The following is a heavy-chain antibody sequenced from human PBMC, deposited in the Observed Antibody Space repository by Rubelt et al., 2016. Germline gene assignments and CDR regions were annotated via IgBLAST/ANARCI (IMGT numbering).Heavy chain of an antibody. CDR2: ISAYNGNT. J-gene: IGHJ3*02. V-gene: IGHV1-18*01. Sequence: QVQLVQSGAEVKKPGASVKVSCKASGYTFTSYGISWVRQAPGQGLEWMGWISAYNGNTNYAQKVQGRVTMTQATSTSTAYMELRSLRSDDTAVYYCARRDGYNWDDAFDIWGQGTMVTVSS. CDR3: ARRDGYNWDDAFDI. D-gene: IGHD5-24*01. CDR1: GYTFTSYG.